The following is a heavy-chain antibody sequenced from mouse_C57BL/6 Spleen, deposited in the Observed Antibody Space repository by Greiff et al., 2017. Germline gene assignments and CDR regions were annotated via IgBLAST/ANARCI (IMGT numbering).Heavy chain of an antibody. CDR1: GFPFSSSA. D-gene: IGHD4-1*01. Sequence: VKLVESGGGLVKPGESLKLSCAASGFPFSSSALSWVRQTPEKRLEWVATLSRGGSYTHSPDHVKGRFTISRDKAKNILYLHMSHLKSEYTAMYYCARNWWFAYWGQGPLVTVSA. CDR3: ARNWWFAY. CDR2: LSRGGSYT. J-gene: IGHJ3*01. V-gene: IGHV5-4*03.